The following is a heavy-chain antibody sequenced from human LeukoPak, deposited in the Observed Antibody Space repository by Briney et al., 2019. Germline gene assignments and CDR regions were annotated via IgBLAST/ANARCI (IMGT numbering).Heavy chain of an antibody. Sequence: GGSLRLSCAASGFTVSSNYMSWVRQAPGKGLEWVSVIYSGGSTYYADSVKGRFTISRDNSKNTLYLQMNSLRAEDTAVYCCARGGGSWGGDAFDIWGQGTMVTVSS. D-gene: IGHD6-6*01. CDR1: GFTVSSNY. CDR2: IYSGGST. V-gene: IGHV3-66*02. CDR3: ARGGGSWGGDAFDI. J-gene: IGHJ3*02.